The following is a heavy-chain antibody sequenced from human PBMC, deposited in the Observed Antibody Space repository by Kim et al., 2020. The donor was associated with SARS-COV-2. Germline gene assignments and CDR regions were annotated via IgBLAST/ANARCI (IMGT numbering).Heavy chain of an antibody. J-gene: IGHJ6*02. CDR2: IYPGDSDT. D-gene: IGHD2-8*01. CDR1: GYSFTSYW. V-gene: IGHV5-51*01. CDR3: ARQEVSTGYYYYGMDV. Sequence: GESLKISCKGSGYSFTSYWIGWVRQMPGKGLEWMGIIYPGDSDTRYSPSFQGQVTISADKSISTAYLQWSSLKASDTAMYYCARQEVSTGYYYYGMDVWGQGTTVTVSS.